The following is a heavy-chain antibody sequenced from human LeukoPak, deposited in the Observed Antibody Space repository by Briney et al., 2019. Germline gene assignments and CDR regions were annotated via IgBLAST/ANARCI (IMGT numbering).Heavy chain of an antibody. Sequence: GGSLRLSCAASGFTVSSNYMSWVRQAPGKGLEWVSVIYSGGSTYYADSVKGRFTISRDNSKNTLYLQMNSLRAEDTAVYYCASPTLYDSSGYYSLGAFDIWGQGTMVTVSS. CDR1: GFTVSSNY. CDR2: IYSGGST. D-gene: IGHD3-22*01. J-gene: IGHJ3*02. V-gene: IGHV3-53*01. CDR3: ASPTLYDSSGYYSLGAFDI.